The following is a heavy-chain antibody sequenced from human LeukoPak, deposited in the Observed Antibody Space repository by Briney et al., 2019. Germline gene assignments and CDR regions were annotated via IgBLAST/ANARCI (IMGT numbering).Heavy chain of an antibody. J-gene: IGHJ4*02. Sequence: SETLSLTCTVSGGSISSGGYYWSWIRQHPGKGLEWIGYIYYSGSTYYNPSLKSRVTISVDTSKNQFSLKLSSVTAADTAVYYCARAKHYYDSSGYYYFDYWGQGTLVTVSS. CDR2: IYYSGST. D-gene: IGHD3-22*01. V-gene: IGHV4-31*03. CDR3: ARAKHYYDSSGYYYFDY. CDR1: GGSISSGGYY.